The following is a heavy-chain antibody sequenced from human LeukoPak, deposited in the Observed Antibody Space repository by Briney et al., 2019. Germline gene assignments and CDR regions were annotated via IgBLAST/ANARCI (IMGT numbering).Heavy chain of an antibody. CDR3: AKSSYRGAVAAAGVDS. J-gene: IGHJ4*02. Sequence: FPCASDTLYSPSLQGQVTIAADKSINTAYLQWRSLKASDTAIYYCAKSSYRGAVAAAGVDSWGQGTLVTVSS. D-gene: IGHD6-13*01. CDR2: FPCASDT. V-gene: IGHV5-51*01.